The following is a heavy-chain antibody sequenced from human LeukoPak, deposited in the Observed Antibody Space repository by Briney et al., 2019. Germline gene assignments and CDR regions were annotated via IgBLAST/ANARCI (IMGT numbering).Heavy chain of an antibody. V-gene: IGHV3-30*02. Sequence: GGSLRLSCAASGFTFSSYGMHWVRQAPGKGLEWVAFIRYDGSDKYYADSVKGRFTISRDNSKNTLYLQMNSLRAEDTAVYYCARVAKYYYGPETYYFFEHWGQGTPVTASS. CDR2: IRYDGSDK. CDR3: ARVAKYYYGPETYYFFEH. D-gene: IGHD3-10*01. CDR1: GFTFSSYG. J-gene: IGHJ4*02.